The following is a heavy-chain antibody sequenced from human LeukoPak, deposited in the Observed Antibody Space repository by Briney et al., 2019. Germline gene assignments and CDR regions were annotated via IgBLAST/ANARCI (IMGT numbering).Heavy chain of an antibody. V-gene: IGHV3-48*04. J-gene: IGHJ2*01. Sequence: GGSLRLSCAASGFTFNIYSMNWVRQAPGKGLEWVSYISSSSSTIYYADSVKGRFTISRDNAKNSLYLQMNSLRAEDTAVYYCARGGVLGSGSYKEYFDLWGRGTLVTVSS. CDR1: GFTFNIYS. CDR2: ISSSSSTI. CDR3: ARGGVLGSGSYKEYFDL. D-gene: IGHD6-19*01.